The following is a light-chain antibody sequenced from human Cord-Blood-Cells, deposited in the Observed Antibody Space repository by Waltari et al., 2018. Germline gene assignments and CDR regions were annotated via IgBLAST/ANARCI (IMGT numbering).Light chain of an antibody. CDR3: QQYNSYSWT. CDR1: QSIRIW. CDR2: KAS. J-gene: IGKJ1*01. Sequence: DIQMTQSPSTLSASVGDRVTITCRASQSIRIWLAWYQQNPGKAPKLLIYKASSLESGVPSRFSGSGSGTEVTLTISSLQPDDFATYYCQQYNSYSWTFGQGTKVEIK. V-gene: IGKV1-5*03.